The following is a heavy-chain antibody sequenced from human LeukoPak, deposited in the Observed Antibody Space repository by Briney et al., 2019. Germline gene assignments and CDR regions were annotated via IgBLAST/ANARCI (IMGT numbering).Heavy chain of an antibody. D-gene: IGHD3-22*01. Sequence: ASVKVSCKASGGTFSSYAISWVRQAPGQGLEWMGGIIPIFGTANYAQKFQGRVTITADESTSTAYMELSSLRSEDTAVYYCARDDTYYYDSSGYYYQPYFDYWGQGTLVTVSS. V-gene: IGHV1-69*13. CDR1: GGTFSSYA. CDR3: ARDDTYYYDSSGYYYQPYFDY. CDR2: IIPIFGTA. J-gene: IGHJ4*02.